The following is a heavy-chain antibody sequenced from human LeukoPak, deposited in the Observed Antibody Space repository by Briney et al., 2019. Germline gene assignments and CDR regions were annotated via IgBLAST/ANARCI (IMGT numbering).Heavy chain of an antibody. D-gene: IGHD6-6*01. CDR2: INHSGGT. CDR3: AGGGRGARLQS. CDR1: GGSFSGDY. Sequence: SETLSLTCAVYGGSFSGDYWSWIRQPPGKGLEWIGEINHSGGTSYNPSLRSRVTISADTSKSQFSLKVTSVTAADTAVYYCAGGGRGARLQSWGQGTPVTVSS. V-gene: IGHV4-34*01. J-gene: IGHJ4*02.